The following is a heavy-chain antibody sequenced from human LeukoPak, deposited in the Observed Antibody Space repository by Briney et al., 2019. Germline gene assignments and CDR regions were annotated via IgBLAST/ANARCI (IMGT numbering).Heavy chain of an antibody. V-gene: IGHV2-70*11. CDR1: GFSLSTSGMC. Sequence: ASGPALVKPTQTLTLTCTFSGFSLSTSGMCVSWIRQPPGKALEWLARIDWDDDKYYSTSLKTRLTISKDTSKNQVVLTMTNMDTVDTATYYCARINMITFGGVIIDYWGQGTLVTVSS. CDR2: IDWDDDK. CDR3: ARINMITFGGVIIDY. D-gene: IGHD3-16*02. J-gene: IGHJ4*02.